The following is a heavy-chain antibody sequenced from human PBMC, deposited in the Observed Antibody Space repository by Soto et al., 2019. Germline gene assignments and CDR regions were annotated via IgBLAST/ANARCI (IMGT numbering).Heavy chain of an antibody. Sequence: EVQLVESGGGLVKPGGSLRLSCAASGFAFTNAWMNWVRQAPGKGLAWVGRITRTTDGGTTDYAAPVKGRFTISRDDSKNTLYLQMNSLKTEDTAVYYCSTGLGTYYSRFDYWGLGTLVTVSS. CDR2: ITRTTDGGTT. J-gene: IGHJ4*02. V-gene: IGHV3-15*07. D-gene: IGHD3-16*01. CDR3: STGLGTYYSRFDY. CDR1: GFAFTNAW.